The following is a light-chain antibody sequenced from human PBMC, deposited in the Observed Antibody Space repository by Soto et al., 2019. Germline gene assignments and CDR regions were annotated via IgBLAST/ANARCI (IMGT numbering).Light chain of an antibody. CDR2: WAS. V-gene: IGKV4-1*01. CDR1: QSVLYSSNNKNY. Sequence: DIVMTQSPDSLVVSLGERATINCKSSQSVLYSSNNKNYLAWHQQKPGQPPKLLIYWASTRESGVPDRFSGSGSGTDFTLTISSLQAEDVAIYYCQHYYSAPLTFGGGTKVDI. J-gene: IGKJ4*01. CDR3: QHYYSAPLT.